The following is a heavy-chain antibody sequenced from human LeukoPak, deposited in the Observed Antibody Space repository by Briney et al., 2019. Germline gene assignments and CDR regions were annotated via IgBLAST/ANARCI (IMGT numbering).Heavy chain of an antibody. J-gene: IGHJ5*02. CDR3: ARYLFGPGAGSPEPDNWFDP. CDR1: GYTFTSYG. CDR2: ISAYNGNT. V-gene: IGHV1-18*01. D-gene: IGHD1-14*01. Sequence: ASVKVSCKASGYTFTSYGISWVRQAPGQGLEWMGWISAYNGNTNYAQKLQGRVTMTTDTSTSTAYMELRSLRSDDTAVYYCARYLFGPGAGSPEPDNWFDPWGQGTLVTVSS.